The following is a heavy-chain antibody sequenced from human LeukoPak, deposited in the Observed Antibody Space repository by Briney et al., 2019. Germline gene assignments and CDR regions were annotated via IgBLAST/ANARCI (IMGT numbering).Heavy chain of an antibody. CDR2: FDPEDGET. CDR3: ARGYSSMFIDN. V-gene: IGHV1-24*01. D-gene: IGHD2-2*01. CDR1: GYTLTELS. Sequence: ASVKVSCKVSGYTLTELSMHWVRQAPGKGLEWMGGFDPEDGETIYAQKFQGRVTLTRDTSTSTAYLDLSRLKSNDTAVYYCARGYSSMFIDNWGQGTLVSVSS. J-gene: IGHJ4*02.